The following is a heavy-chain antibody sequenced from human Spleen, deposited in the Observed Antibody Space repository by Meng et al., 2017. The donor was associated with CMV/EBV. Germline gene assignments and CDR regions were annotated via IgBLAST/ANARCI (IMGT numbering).Heavy chain of an antibody. D-gene: IGHD2-2*01. V-gene: IGHV3-23*01. Sequence: GESLKISCAASGSTFSNYAMSWVHLAPGKGLEWVSTISGSGGGTYTTDSVKGRFTISRDNSKNTLYLQMNSLRAEDTAVYYCATGGVVVPAARDRFDPWGQGTLVTVSS. CDR3: ATGGVVVPAARDRFDP. J-gene: IGHJ5*02. CDR1: GSTFSNYA. CDR2: ISGSGGGT.